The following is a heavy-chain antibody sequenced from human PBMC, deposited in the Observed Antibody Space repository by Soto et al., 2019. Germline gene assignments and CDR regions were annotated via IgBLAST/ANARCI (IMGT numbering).Heavy chain of an antibody. D-gene: IGHD2-15*01. CDR2: IYYSGST. V-gene: IGHV4-59*01. J-gene: IGHJ4*02. CDR3: ARAGAATLSDY. CDR1: GGSISSYY. Sequence: SETLSLTCTVSGGSISSYYWSWIRQPPGKGLEWIGYIYYSGSTNYNPSLKSRVTISVDTSKNQFSLNLGSVTAADTAVYYCARAGAATLSDYWGQGTLVTVSS.